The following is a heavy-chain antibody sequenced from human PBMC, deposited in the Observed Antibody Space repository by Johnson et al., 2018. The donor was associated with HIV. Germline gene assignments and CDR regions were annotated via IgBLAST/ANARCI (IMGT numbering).Heavy chain of an antibody. Sequence: VQLVESGGGVVQPGRSLRLSCAASGFTFSSYAMHWVRQAPGKGLECVSGIYSGGRTYYADSVKGRFTISRDNSKNTLYLQMNSLRAEDTAVYYCARDQIAAAGAFDIWGQGTMVTVSS. D-gene: IGHD6-13*01. V-gene: IGHV3-66*01. CDR3: ARDQIAAAGAFDI. J-gene: IGHJ3*02. CDR2: IYSGGRT. CDR1: GFTFSSYA.